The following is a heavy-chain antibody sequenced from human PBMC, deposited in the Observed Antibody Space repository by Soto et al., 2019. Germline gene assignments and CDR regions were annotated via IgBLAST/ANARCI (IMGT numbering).Heavy chain of an antibody. D-gene: IGHD3-22*01. CDR2: ISYDGSNK. CDR1: GFTFSSYG. V-gene: IGHV3-30*18. J-gene: IGHJ4*02. Sequence: GGSLRLSCAASGFTFSSYGMHWVRQAPGKGLEWVAVISYDGSNKYYADSVKGRFTISRDNSKNTLYLQMNSLRAEDTAVYYYAKVEDYYDSSGYFDYWGQGTLVTVSS. CDR3: AKVEDYYDSSGYFDY.